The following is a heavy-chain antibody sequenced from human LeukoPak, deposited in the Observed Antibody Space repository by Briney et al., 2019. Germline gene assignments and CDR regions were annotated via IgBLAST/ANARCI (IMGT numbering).Heavy chain of an antibody. V-gene: IGHV4-34*01. CDR2: INHSGST. Sequence: SETLSLTCAVYGGSFSGYYWSWLRQPPGKGLEWIGEINHSGSTNYNPSLKSRVTISVDTSKNQFSLKLSSVTAAETAVYYCARGYSGDGYQEAPFDYWGQGTLVTVSS. CDR1: GGSFSGYY. J-gene: IGHJ4*02. CDR3: ARGYSGDGYQEAPFDY. D-gene: IGHD5-24*01.